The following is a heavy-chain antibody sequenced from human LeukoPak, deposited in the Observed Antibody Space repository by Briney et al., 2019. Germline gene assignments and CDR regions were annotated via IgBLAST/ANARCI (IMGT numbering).Heavy chain of an antibody. CDR1: GFTFSTYA. CDR2: ITGSGGAT. CDR3: ARGDSGSWYVCNWFDP. J-gene: IGHJ5*02. V-gene: IGHV3-21*04. D-gene: IGHD6-13*01. Sequence: GGSLRLSCAASGFTFSTYAVNWVRQAPGKGLEWVSAITGSGGATYYADSVKGRFTISRDNAKNSLYLQINSLRAEDTAVYYCARGDSGSWYVCNWFDPWGQGTLVTVSS.